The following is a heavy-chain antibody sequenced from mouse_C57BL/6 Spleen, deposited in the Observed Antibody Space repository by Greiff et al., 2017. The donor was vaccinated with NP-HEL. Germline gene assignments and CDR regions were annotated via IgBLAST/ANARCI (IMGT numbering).Heavy chain of an antibody. CDR1: GYSITSGYY. Sequence: ESGPGLVKPSQSLSLTCSVTGYSITSGYYWYWIRQFPGNILEWMGYISYDGSNNYNPSLKNRISITRDTSKNQFFLKLNSVTTEDTATYYCARDENTRYFDVWGTGTTVTVSS. CDR3: ARDENTRYFDV. V-gene: IGHV3-6*01. J-gene: IGHJ1*03. D-gene: IGHD5-2*01. CDR2: ISYDGSN.